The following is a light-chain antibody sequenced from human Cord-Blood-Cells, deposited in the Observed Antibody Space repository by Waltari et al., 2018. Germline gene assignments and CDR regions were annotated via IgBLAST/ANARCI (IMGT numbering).Light chain of an antibody. Sequence: QSALTQPASVSGSPGQSITISCTGTSSDVGSYNLCSWYPQHPGNAPKPMIYEGSKRSSVVSNRCAGSTAGNAASRTIFGREAEDEADYCCWSYAGSSTVDWVFGGGTKLAVV. V-gene: IGLV2-23*03. CDR1: SSDVGSYNL. CDR2: EGS. J-gene: IGLJ3*02. CDR3: WSYAGSSTVDWV.